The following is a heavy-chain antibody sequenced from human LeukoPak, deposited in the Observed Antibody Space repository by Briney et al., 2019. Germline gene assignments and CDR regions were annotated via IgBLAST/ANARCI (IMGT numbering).Heavy chain of an antibody. Sequence: GGSLRLSCSASGFTFSAYWMTWVRQAPGKGLEWVANIKEDGTEKYYVDSVKGRFTISRDNAKNSMYLQMSSLRAEDTAVYYCARPGIAVAGTAYSDYWGQGTLVTVSS. V-gene: IGHV3-7*01. J-gene: IGHJ4*02. CDR1: GFTFSAYW. CDR3: ARPGIAVAGTAYSDY. CDR2: IKEDGTEK. D-gene: IGHD6-19*01.